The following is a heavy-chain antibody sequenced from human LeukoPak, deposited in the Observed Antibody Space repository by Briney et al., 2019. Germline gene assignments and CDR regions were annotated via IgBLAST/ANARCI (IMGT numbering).Heavy chain of an antibody. V-gene: IGHV3-33*01. Sequence: PGGSLRLSCAASGLTFTSNGMHWGRQAPGKGLEWVAVIWYDGTIKYYEDSVKGRFTISRDNSKNTLYLQMNSLRAEDTAVYYCAAGDSYGYKGPFDYWGQGTLVTVSS. D-gene: IGHD5-18*01. CDR1: GLTFTSNG. CDR3: AAGDSYGYKGPFDY. J-gene: IGHJ4*02. CDR2: IWYDGTIK.